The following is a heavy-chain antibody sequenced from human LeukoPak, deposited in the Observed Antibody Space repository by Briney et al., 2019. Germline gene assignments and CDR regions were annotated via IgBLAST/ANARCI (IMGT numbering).Heavy chain of an antibody. D-gene: IGHD2-2*01. CDR2: IYTSGST. Sequence: SETLSLTCTVSGGSISSYYWSWIRQPAGKGLEWIGRIYTSGSTNYNPSLKSRVTMSVDTSKNQFSLKLSSVTAADTAVYYCARGGVLGYCSSTSCYGGPYGMDVWGQGTTVTVSS. J-gene: IGHJ6*02. V-gene: IGHV4-4*07. CDR3: ARGGVLGYCSSTSCYGGPYGMDV. CDR1: GGSISSYY.